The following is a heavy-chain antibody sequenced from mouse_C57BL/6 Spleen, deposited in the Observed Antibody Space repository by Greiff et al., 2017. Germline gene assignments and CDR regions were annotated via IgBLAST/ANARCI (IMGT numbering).Heavy chain of an antibody. D-gene: IGHD2-1*01. V-gene: IGHV1-43*01. CDR1: GYSFTGYY. J-gene: IGHJ1*03. CDR3: ARSDYGNYVYFDV. Sequence: EVQLQQSGPELVKPGASVKISCKASGYSFTGYYMHWVKQSSEKSLEWIGEINPSTGGTSYNQKFKGKATLTVDKSSSTAYMQLKSLTSEDSAVYYCARSDYGNYVYFDVWGTGTTVTVSS. CDR2: INPSTGGT.